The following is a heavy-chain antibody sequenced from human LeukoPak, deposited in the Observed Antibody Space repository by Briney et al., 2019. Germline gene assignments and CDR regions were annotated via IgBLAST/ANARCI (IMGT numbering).Heavy chain of an antibody. V-gene: IGHV4-34*01. J-gene: IGHJ4*02. D-gene: IGHD3-16*01. Sequence: PSETLSLTCAVYGGSFSGYYWSWIRQPPGKGLEWIGEINHSGSTNYNPSLKSRVTISVDTSKNQFSLKLPSVTAADTAIYYCARKTVTEGVDYWGQGTLVNVSS. CDR2: INHSGST. CDR1: GGSFSGYY. CDR3: ARKTVTEGVDY.